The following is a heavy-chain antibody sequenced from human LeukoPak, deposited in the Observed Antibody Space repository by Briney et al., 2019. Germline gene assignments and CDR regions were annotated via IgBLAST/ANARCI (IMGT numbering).Heavy chain of an antibody. V-gene: IGHV3-9*01. J-gene: IGHJ6*03. CDR1: GFTFDDYA. D-gene: IGHD3-16*01. CDR2: ISWNSGSI. CDR3: ARDGGSYYYYYYMDV. Sequence: GRSLRLSCAASGFTFDDYAMHWVRQAPGKGLEWVSGISWNSGSIGYADSVKGRFTISRDNAKNSLYLQMNSLRAEDTAVYYCARDGGSYYYYYYMDVWGKGTTVTISS.